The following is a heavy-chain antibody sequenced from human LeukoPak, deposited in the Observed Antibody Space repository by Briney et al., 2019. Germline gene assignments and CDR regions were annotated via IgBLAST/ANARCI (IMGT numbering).Heavy chain of an antibody. CDR1: GGSISSYY. Sequence: PSETLSFICSVSGGSISSYYWNWIRQPPGKGLEGIGYIDYSGSTNYNPSLKSRVTISVDTSKNQFSLKLSSVTAADTAVYYCARDGSTRASPYYYYYYMDVWGKGTTVTVSS. J-gene: IGHJ6*03. D-gene: IGHD2/OR15-2a*01. CDR2: IDYSGST. V-gene: IGHV4-59*01. CDR3: ARDGSTRASPYYYYYYMDV.